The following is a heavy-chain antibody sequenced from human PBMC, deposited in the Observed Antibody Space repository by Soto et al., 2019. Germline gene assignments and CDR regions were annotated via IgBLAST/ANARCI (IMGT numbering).Heavy chain of an antibody. D-gene: IGHD6-13*01. Sequence: EVQLVESGGGLVKPGGSLRLSCAVSGFTFTNAWMSWVRQAPGKGLEWVGRIKSNTDGGTTGYAAPVKGRFTISRDDSKKTLYLQMSSLKPDDTAVYYCTTGLAAAVYYFAYWGQGTLVTVSS. CDR3: TTGLAAAVYYFAY. CDR1: GFTFTNAW. V-gene: IGHV3-15*01. J-gene: IGHJ4*02. CDR2: IKSNTDGGTT.